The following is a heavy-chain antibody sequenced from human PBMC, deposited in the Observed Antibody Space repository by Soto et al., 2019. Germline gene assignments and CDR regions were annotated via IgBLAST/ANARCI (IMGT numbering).Heavy chain of an antibody. J-gene: IGHJ4*02. Sequence: ASVKVSCKASGYTFTSYGISWVRQAPGQGLEWMRWISAYNGNTNYAQKLQGRVTMTTDTSTSTAYMELRSLRSDDTAVYYCARDTGSYYDRSGLFDYCGQGTLVTVSS. CDR1: GYTFTSYG. CDR2: ISAYNGNT. D-gene: IGHD3-22*01. CDR3: ARDTGSYYDRSGLFDY. V-gene: IGHV1-18*04.